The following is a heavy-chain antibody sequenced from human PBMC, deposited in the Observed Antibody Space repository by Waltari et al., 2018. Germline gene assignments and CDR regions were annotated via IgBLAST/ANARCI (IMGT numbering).Heavy chain of an antibody. CDR3: ASDGDDYHDSNIYYPFAY. CDR1: GFNVSTNF. V-gene: IGHV3-53*01. D-gene: IGHD3-22*01. Sequence: EVRLVESGGGLIQPGGSLRLSCAASGFNVSTNFLNWVRQAPGKGLGWVSIIQRAGDTYYADSVRGRFTISRDNSKNTVFLQMSGLRVEDSALYYCASDGDDYHDSNIYYPFAYWGQGTLVSVSS. CDR2: IQRAGDT. J-gene: IGHJ4*02.